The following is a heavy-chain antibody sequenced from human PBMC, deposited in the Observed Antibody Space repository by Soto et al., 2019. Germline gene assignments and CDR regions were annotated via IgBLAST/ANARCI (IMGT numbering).Heavy chain of an antibody. D-gene: IGHD6-19*01. J-gene: IGHJ6*02. CDR2: IYYSGST. CDR3: ARGNSHLGRRGWYNGPVARSPHYYYYGMDV. V-gene: IGHV4-59*12. CDR1: GGSISSYY. Sequence: SETLSLTCTVSGGSISSYYWSWIRQPPGKGLEWIGYIYYSGSTNYNPSLKSRVTISVDTSNNQFSLTLSSVTAADTALYYFARGNSHLGRRGWYNGPVARSPHYYYYGMDVWGQGTRVT.